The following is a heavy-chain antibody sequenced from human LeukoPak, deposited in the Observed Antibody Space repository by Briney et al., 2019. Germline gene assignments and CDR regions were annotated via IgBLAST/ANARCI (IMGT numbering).Heavy chain of an antibody. Sequence: SETLSLTCTVSGGSISSYYWSWIRQPPGKGLEWVWYIYYSVSTNYNPSLKSGVTISVDTSKNQFSLKLSSVTAADTAVYYCARSSSSWYNPFDYWGQGTLVTVSS. CDR3: ARSSSSWYNPFDY. CDR2: IYYSVST. CDR1: GGSISSYY. D-gene: IGHD6-13*01. V-gene: IGHV4-59*08. J-gene: IGHJ4*02.